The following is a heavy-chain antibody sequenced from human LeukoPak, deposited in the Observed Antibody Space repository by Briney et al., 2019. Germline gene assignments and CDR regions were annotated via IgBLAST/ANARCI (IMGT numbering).Heavy chain of an antibody. V-gene: IGHV7-4-1*02. CDR2: INTNTGNP. Sequence: ASVKVSCKASGYTFTSYAMNWVRQAPGQGLEWMGWINTNTGNPTYAQGFTGRFVFSLDTSVSAAYLQISSLKAEDTAVYYCATPGIMVTSHPRVDDAFDIWGQGTMVTVSS. D-gene: IGHD3-16*01. CDR1: GYTFTSYA. J-gene: IGHJ3*02. CDR3: ATPGIMVTSHPRVDDAFDI.